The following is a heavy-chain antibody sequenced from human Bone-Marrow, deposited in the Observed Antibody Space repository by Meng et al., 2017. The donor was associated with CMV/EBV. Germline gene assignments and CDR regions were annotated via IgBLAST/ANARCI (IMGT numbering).Heavy chain of an antibody. Sequence: AVSGGSISSSTWWSWVRQPPGKGLGWIGEIYHSGSTNYNPSLKSRVTISVDKSKNQFSLKLSSVTAADTAVYYCARESMVPAYYFDYWGQGTLVTVSS. D-gene: IGHD3-10*01. CDR3: ARESMVPAYYFDY. V-gene: IGHV4-4*02. CDR1: GGSISSSTW. J-gene: IGHJ4*02. CDR2: IYHSGST.